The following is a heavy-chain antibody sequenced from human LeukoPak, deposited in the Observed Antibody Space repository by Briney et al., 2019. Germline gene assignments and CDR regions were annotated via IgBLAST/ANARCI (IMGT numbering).Heavy chain of an antibody. CDR1: GFTFSGFT. CDR2: ITTGGTYT. D-gene: IGHD2-2*01. J-gene: IGHJ6*02. Sequence: PGGSLRLSCAASGFTFSGFTMHWVRQAPGKRPEWVSSITTGGTYTYYADSVKGRFTISRDNSKNTLYLQMNSLRAEDTAVYYCARDGCSSTSCYQNYYGMDVWGQGTTVTVSS. CDR3: ARDGCSSTSCYQNYYGMDV. V-gene: IGHV3-21*01.